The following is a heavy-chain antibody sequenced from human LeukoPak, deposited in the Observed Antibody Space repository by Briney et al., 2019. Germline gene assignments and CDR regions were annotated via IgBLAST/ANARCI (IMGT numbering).Heavy chain of an antibody. V-gene: IGHV3-21*01. D-gene: IGHD3-16*02. CDR2: ITSSSTYT. CDR3: ARESVWGSYRLPRVGFDY. Sequence: PGGSLRLSCAASGFTFSTYNMNWVRQAPGKALEWVSSITSSSTYTYYADSVKGRFTISRDNAKNSLYLQMNSLRAEDTAVYYCARESVWGSYRLPRVGFDYWGQGTLVTVSS. CDR1: GFTFSTYN. J-gene: IGHJ4*02.